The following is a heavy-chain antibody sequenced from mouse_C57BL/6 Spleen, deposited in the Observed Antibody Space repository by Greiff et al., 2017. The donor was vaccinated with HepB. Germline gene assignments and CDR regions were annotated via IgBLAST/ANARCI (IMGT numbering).Heavy chain of an antibody. Sequence: EVHLVESGGGLVQPGGSMKLSCVASGFTFSNYWMNWVRQSPEKGLEWVAQIRLKSDNYATHYAESVKGRFTISRDDSKSSVYLQMNNLRAEDTGIYYCTGPLYDYDSGYAMDYWGQGTSVTVSS. V-gene: IGHV6-3*01. CDR2: IRLKSDNYAT. CDR3: TGPLYDYDSGYAMDY. D-gene: IGHD2-4*01. J-gene: IGHJ4*01. CDR1: GFTFSNYW.